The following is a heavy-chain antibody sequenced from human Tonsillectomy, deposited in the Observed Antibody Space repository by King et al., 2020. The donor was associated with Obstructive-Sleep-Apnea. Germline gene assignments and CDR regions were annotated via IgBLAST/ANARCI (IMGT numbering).Heavy chain of an antibody. Sequence: QLQESGPGLVKPSETLSLTCTVSGGSISSYYWSWIRQPPGKGLEWIVYIYYSGSTNYNPSLKSRVTISVDTSKNQFSLKLSSVTAADTAVYYCARTARHYYDSSDPRRFDYWGQGTLVTVSS. V-gene: IGHV4-59*01. J-gene: IGHJ4*02. D-gene: IGHD3-22*01. CDR3: ARTARHYYDSSDPRRFDY. CDR2: IYYSGST. CDR1: GGSISSYY.